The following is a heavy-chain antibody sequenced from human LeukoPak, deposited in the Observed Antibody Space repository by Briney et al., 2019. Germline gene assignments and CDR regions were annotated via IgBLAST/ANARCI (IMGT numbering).Heavy chain of an antibody. Sequence: GGSLRLSCAASGFTFSNAWMSWVRQAPGKGLEWVGRIKSKTDGRTTDYAAPVKGRFTISRDDSKNTLYLQMNSLKTEDTAVYYCTTGDSSGYYSYYYYGMDVWGQGTTVTVSS. D-gene: IGHD3-22*01. CDR3: TTGDSSGYYSYYYYGMDV. V-gene: IGHV3-15*01. CDR2: IKSKTDGRTT. J-gene: IGHJ6*02. CDR1: GFTFSNAW.